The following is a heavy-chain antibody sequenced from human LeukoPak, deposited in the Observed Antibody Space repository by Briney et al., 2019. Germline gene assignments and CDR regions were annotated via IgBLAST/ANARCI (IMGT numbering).Heavy chain of an antibody. CDR2: IRQDGSEK. Sequence: GGSLRLSCEASGFTFSSYWMSWVRQGPGKGLEWVANIRQDGSEKYYVDSVKGRFTISRDNAKNSLFLQMNNLRAEDTAVYYCARLRGTKWVDYWGQGTLVTVSS. CDR1: GFTFSSYW. CDR3: ARLRGTKWVDY. V-gene: IGHV3-7*01. D-gene: IGHD1-1*01. J-gene: IGHJ4*02.